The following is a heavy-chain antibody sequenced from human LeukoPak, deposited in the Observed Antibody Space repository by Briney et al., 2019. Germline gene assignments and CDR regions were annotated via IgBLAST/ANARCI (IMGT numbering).Heavy chain of an antibody. CDR1: GFTFSSYE. V-gene: IGHV3-21*01. CDR2: ISSSSSYI. D-gene: IGHD2-15*01. J-gene: IGHJ4*02. CDR3: ARCSGGSCSADY. Sequence: PGGSLRLSCAASGFTFSSYEMNWVRQAPGKGLEWVSSISSSSSYIYYADSVKGRFTISRDNAKNSLYLQMNSLRAEDTAVYYCARCSGGSCSADYWGQGTLVTVSS.